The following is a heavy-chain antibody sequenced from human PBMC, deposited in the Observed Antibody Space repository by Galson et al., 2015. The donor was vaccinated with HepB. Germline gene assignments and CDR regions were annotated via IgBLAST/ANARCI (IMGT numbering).Heavy chain of an antibody. CDR1: GFTFNNYA. V-gene: IGHV3-23*01. CDR3: AKDRLPNPYYFDY. J-gene: IGHJ4*02. Sequence: SLRLSCAAFGFTFNNYALSWVRQAPGKGLQWVSSISDSGGTTYYADSVKGRFTISRANSKNTLFLQMNTLRAEDTAVYYCAKDRLPNPYYFDYWGQGTLVTVSS. CDR2: ISDSGGTT. D-gene: IGHD1-14*01.